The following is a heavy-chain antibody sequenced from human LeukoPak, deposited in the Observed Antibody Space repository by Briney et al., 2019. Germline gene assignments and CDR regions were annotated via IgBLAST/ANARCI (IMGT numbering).Heavy chain of an antibody. Sequence: SETLSLTCTVSGGSISSYYWSWIRQPPGKGLEWIGYIYYSGSTNYNPSLKSRVTISVDTSKNQFSLKLSSVTAADTAVYYCARHFNPPNYYGLGSYMGFRPRNWFDPWGQGTLVTVSS. CDR3: ARHFNPPNYYGLGSYMGFRPRNWFDP. CDR2: IYYSGST. V-gene: IGHV4-59*08. J-gene: IGHJ5*02. CDR1: GGSISSYY. D-gene: IGHD3-10*01.